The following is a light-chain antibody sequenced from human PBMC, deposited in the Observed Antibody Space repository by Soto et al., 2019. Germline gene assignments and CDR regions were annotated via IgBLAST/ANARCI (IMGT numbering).Light chain of an antibody. Sequence: QSALTQSPSASGSPGQSVTIYCSGTSSDIGGYNSVSWYQQHPGKAPKDMIYDVTKRPSGVPDRFSGSKSGNTASLTVSALQAEDEADYYCSSYTDTKSLVFGTGTKVTVL. V-gene: IGLV2-8*01. CDR1: SSDIGGYNS. CDR3: SSYTDTKSLV. J-gene: IGLJ1*01. CDR2: DVT.